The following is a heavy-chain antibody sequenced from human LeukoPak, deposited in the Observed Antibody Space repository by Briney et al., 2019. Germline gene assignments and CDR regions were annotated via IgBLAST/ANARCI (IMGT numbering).Heavy chain of an antibody. CDR2: IYYSGST. D-gene: IGHD6-6*01. CDR3: ARFSSIAARRGWFDP. V-gene: IGHV4-59*01. Sequence: SETLSLTCTVSGGSISSYYWSWIRQPPGKGLEWIGYIYYSGSTNYNPSLKSRVTISVDTSKNQFSLKLSSVTAADTAVYYCARFSSIAARRGWFDPWGQGTLVTVSS. J-gene: IGHJ5*02. CDR1: GGSISSYY.